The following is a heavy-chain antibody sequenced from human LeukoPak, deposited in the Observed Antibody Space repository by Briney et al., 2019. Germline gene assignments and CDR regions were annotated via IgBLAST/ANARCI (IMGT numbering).Heavy chain of an antibody. CDR1: GGSISSGSYY. Sequence: PSETLSLTCTVSGGSISSGSYYWSWIRQPAGKGLEWIGSIYYTGSTYYNPSLKSRVTVSVDASKSQFSLKVKSVTASDTAVYYCASSSYYSLATFDYWGQGTLVTVSS. CDR3: ASSSYYSLATFDY. CDR2: IYYTGST. V-gene: IGHV4-39*01. D-gene: IGHD4-11*01. J-gene: IGHJ4*02.